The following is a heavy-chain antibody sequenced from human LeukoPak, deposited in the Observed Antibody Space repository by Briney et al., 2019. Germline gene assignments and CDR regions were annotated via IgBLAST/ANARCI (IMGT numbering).Heavy chain of an antibody. CDR1: GYTFTGYY. CDR3: ARDGGEAGGWFDP. CDR2: INPNSGGT. J-gene: IGHJ5*02. V-gene: IGHV1-2*06. D-gene: IGHD2-21*01. Sequence: ASVKVSCKASGYTFTGYYMHWVRQAPGQGLEWIGRINPNSGGTNYAQKFQGRVTMTRDTSISTAYMELSRLRSDDTAVYYCARDGGEAGGWFDPWGQGTLVTVSS.